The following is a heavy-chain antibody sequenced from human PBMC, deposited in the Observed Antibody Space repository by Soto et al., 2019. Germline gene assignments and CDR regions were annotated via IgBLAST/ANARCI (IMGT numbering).Heavy chain of an antibody. Sequence: QVQLQESGPGLVKPSETLSLTCTVSGGSISSYYWSWIRQPPGKGLEWIGYIYNSGRTNYNPSLNRRVTISVDTPKNQFSLKLSSVTAADPAVYYCARRYGYSFDYWGQGTLVTVSS. CDR1: GGSISSYY. CDR2: IYNSGRT. D-gene: IGHD1-1*01. V-gene: IGHV4-59*08. CDR3: ARRYGYSFDY. J-gene: IGHJ4*02.